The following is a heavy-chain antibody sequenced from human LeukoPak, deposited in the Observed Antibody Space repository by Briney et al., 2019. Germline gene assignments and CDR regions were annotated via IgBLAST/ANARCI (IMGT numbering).Heavy chain of an antibody. D-gene: IGHD2-2*01. V-gene: IGHV4-34*01. J-gene: IGHJ6*03. CDR2: INHSGST. CDR3: ASLTQYQLLSYYYYYMDV. Sequence: PSETLSLTCAVYGGSFGGYYWSWIRQPPGKGLEWIGEINHSGSTNYNPSLKSRVTISVDTSKNQFSLKLSSVTAADTAVYYCASLTQYQLLSYYYYYMDVWGKGTTVTVSS. CDR1: GGSFGGYY.